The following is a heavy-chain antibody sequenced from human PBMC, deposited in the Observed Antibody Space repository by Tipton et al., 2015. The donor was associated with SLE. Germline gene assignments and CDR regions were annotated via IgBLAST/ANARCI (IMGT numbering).Heavy chain of an antibody. CDR2: INHSGST. J-gene: IGHJ4*02. CDR3: ARNWNYDY. V-gene: IGHV4-34*01. CDR1: GFTFSSYW. D-gene: IGHD1-7*01. Sequence: LRLSCAASGFTFSSYWMHWIRQPPGKGLEWIGEINHSGSTNYNPSLKSRVTISVDTSKNQFSLKLSSVTAADTAVYYCARNWNYDYWGQGTLVTVSS.